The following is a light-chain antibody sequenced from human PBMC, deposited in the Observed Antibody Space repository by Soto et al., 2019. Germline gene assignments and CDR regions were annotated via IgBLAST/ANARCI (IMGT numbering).Light chain of an antibody. CDR1: QSLLHANGYNY. V-gene: IGKV2-28*01. Sequence: EIVMTQSPLSLPVTPGEPASISCRSSQSLLHANGYNYGDWYLQKPGQSPQILNYFASNRASGVPDKFSGVGSGTDFTLKISRVEAEDVGFYYFVQAVQTPLYTFGQGTNREI. CDR2: FAS. J-gene: IGKJ2*01. CDR3: VQAVQTPLYT.